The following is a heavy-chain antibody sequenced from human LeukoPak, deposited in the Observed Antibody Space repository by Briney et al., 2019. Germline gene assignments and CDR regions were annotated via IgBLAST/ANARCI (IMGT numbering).Heavy chain of an antibody. D-gene: IGHD2-21*02. J-gene: IGHJ4*02. CDR1: GYTFTSYG. CDR3: ARGRIGDGEDY. CDR2: ISAYNGNT. Sequence: ASVKVSCKASGYTFTSYGISWVRQAPGQGLEWMGWISAYNGNTNYAQKFQGRVTMTRNTSISTAYMELSSLRSEDTAVYYRARGRIGDGEDYWGQGTLVTVSS. V-gene: IGHV1-18*01.